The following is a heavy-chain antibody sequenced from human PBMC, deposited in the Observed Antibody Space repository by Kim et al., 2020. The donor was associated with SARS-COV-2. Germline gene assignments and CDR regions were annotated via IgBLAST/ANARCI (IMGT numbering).Heavy chain of an antibody. Sequence: GGSLRLSCAASGFDFSSYVMNWVRQAPGKGLEWVSGIGIGGERTYYADSVKGRFTISRDYQRKTLFLQMNSLRADDTAVYYCAKSVTIVSSPLGSWGQGTLLTVSS. J-gene: IGHJ5*02. D-gene: IGHD4-17*01. CDR1: GFDFSSYV. V-gene: IGHV3-23*01. CDR2: IGIGGERT. CDR3: AKSVTIVSSPLGS.